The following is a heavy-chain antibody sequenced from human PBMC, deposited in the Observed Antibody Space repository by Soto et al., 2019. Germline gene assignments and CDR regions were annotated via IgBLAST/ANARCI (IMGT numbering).Heavy chain of an antibody. V-gene: IGHV3-15*01. Sequence: EVQLVESGGGLVKPGGSLRLSCAASGFTFSNAWMSWVRQAPGKGLEWVGRIKSKTDGGTTDYAAPVKCRFTISRDDSKNTLYLQMNSLKTEDTAVYYCTTDAPYYGSGSYSTWGQGTLVTVSS. CDR1: GFTFSNAW. CDR2: IKSKTDGGTT. CDR3: TTDAPYYGSGSYST. J-gene: IGHJ5*02. D-gene: IGHD3-10*01.